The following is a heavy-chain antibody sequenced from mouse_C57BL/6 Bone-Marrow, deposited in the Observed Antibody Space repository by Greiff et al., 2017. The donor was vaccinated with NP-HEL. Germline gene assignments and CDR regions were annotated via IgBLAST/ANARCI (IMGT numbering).Heavy chain of an antibody. CDR3: ARWATRFCCYAMDY. V-gene: IGHV1-7*01. D-gene: IGHD3-1*01. Sequence: QVHVKQSGAELAKPGASVKLSCKASGYTFTSYWMHWVKQRPGQGLEWIGYINPSSGYTKYNQKFKDKATLTADKSSSTAYMQLSSLTYEDSAVYYCARWATRFCCYAMDYWGQGASVTGTS. J-gene: IGHJ4*01. CDR2: INPSSGYT. CDR1: GYTFTSYW.